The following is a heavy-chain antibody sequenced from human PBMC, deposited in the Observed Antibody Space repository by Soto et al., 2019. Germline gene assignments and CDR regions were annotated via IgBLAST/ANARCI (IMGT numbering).Heavy chain of an antibody. Sequence: PGGSLRLSCAASGFTFSSYAMHWVRQAPGKGLEWVAVISYDGINKYYADSVKGRFTISRDNSKNTLYLQMNSLRAEDTAVYYSARARDDILTGYSQYYYYYYGMDDWGQGTTVTVSS. D-gene: IGHD3-9*01. J-gene: IGHJ6*02. V-gene: IGHV3-30-3*01. CDR3: ARARDDILTGYSQYYYYYYGMDD. CDR2: ISYDGINK. CDR1: GFTFSSYA.